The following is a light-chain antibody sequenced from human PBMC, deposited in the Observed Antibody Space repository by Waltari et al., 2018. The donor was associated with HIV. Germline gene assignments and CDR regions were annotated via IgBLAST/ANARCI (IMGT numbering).Light chain of an antibody. CDR1: QSISSY. Sequence: DIQMTQSPSSLSASVGDRVTITCRASQSISSYLNWYQQKPGIAPKLLIYVASSLQSGVPSRFSGSGSGTDFTLTISSLQPEDFAIYYCQQSYSSWTFGQGTKVEIK. J-gene: IGKJ1*01. V-gene: IGKV1-39*01. CDR3: QQSYSSWT. CDR2: VAS.